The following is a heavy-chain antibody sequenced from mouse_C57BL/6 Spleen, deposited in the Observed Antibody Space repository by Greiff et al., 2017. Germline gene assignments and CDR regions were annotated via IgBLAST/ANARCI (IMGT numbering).Heavy chain of an antibody. J-gene: IGHJ1*03. CDR2: IYPGDGDT. Sequence: VQLQESGPELVKPGASVKISCKASGYAFSSSWMNWVKQRPGKGLEWIGRIYPGDGDTNYNGKFKGKATLTADKSSSTAYMQLSSLTSEDSAVYFCARTWDGYFDGWGTGTTVTVAS. V-gene: IGHV1-82*01. D-gene: IGHD4-1*01. CDR1: GYAFSSSW. CDR3: ARTWDGYFDG.